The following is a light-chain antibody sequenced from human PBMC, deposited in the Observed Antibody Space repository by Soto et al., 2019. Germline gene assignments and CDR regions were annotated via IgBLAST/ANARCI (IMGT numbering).Light chain of an antibody. CDR2: DVS. CDR3: SSYTSSSTPVV. V-gene: IGLV2-14*01. J-gene: IGLJ2*01. Sequence: QSALTQPASVSGSPGQSITISCTGTSSDVGGYNYVSWYQQHPGKAPKLMIYDVSNRPSGVSNRVSGSKSGNTASLTISGLHAEDQADYYCSSYTSSSTPVVFGGGTKVTVL. CDR1: SSDVGGYNY.